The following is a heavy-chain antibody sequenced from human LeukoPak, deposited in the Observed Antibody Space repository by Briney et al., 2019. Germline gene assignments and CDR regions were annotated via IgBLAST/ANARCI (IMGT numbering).Heavy chain of an antibody. J-gene: IGHJ5*02. CDR2: IIPIFGTA. D-gene: IGHD3-22*01. CDR1: GGTFSSYA. CDR3: ARDRAYYDSSGYGFDP. Sequence: ASVKVSCKAPGGTFSSYAISWVRQAPGQGLEWMGGIIPIFGTANYAQKFQGRVTITADESTSTAYMELSSLRSEDTAVYYCARDRAYYDSSGYGFDPWGQGTLVTVSS. V-gene: IGHV1-69*01.